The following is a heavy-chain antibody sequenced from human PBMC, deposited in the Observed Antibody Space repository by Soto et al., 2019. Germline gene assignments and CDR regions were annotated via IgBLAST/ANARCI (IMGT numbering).Heavy chain of an antibody. Sequence: QVQVVESGGGVVQPGRSLRLSCAASGFTFSSYGMHWVRQAPGKGLEWVAVISYDGGNKYYADSVKGRFTISRDNSKNTLYLQMNSLRADDTAVYYCAKGPVWAAAYYYGMDVWGQGTTVTVSS. J-gene: IGHJ6*02. V-gene: IGHV3-30*18. CDR2: ISYDGGNK. CDR1: GFTFSSYG. CDR3: AKGPVWAAAYYYGMDV. D-gene: IGHD3-16*01.